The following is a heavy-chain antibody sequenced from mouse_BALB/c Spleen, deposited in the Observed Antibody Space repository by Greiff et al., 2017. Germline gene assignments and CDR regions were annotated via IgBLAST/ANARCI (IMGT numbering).Heavy chain of an antibody. D-gene: IGHD2-10*02. CDR2: INSYNGVT. CDR1: GYSFTGYF. J-gene: IGHJ4*01. Sequence: EVQLQQSGPELVKPGASVKISCTASGYSFTGYFMTWVKQSHGKSLEWIGRINSYNGVTFYNQKFKGKATLTVDKSSSTVHMELLSLTSEDSAVYYCGRGYGNQPYYYARDYWGQGTSVTVSS. CDR3: GRGYGNQPYYYARDY. V-gene: IGHV1-37*01.